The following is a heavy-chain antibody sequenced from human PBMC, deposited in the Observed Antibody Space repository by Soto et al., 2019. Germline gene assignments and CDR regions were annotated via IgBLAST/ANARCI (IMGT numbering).Heavy chain of an antibody. Sequence: LRLSCAASGFTFSSYSMNWVRQAPGKGLEWVSSISSSSSYIYYADSVKGRFTISRDNAKNSLYLQMNSLRAEDTAVYYCARDWDCSGGSCYSNMEYYYYGMDVWGQGTTVTVSS. D-gene: IGHD2-15*01. CDR3: ARDWDCSGGSCYSNMEYYYYGMDV. CDR1: GFTFSSYS. J-gene: IGHJ6*02. V-gene: IGHV3-21*01. CDR2: ISSSSSYI.